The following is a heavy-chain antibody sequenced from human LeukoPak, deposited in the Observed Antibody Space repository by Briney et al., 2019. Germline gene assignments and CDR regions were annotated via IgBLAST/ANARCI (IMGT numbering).Heavy chain of an antibody. J-gene: IGHJ4*02. CDR2: ISSDSETI. CDR1: GFTFTTYS. V-gene: IGHV3-48*01. CDR3: ATPFDY. Sequence: GGSLRLSCAASGFTFTTYSMNWVRQAPGKGLECVSYISSDSETIYYADSVKGRFTISRDNAKNSLYLQMHSLRVEDTAVYYCATPFDYWGQGTLVTVSS.